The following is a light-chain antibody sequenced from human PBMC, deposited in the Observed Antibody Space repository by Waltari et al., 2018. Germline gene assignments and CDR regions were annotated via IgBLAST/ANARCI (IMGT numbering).Light chain of an antibody. CDR3: QHYNAYRT. V-gene: IGKV1-5*01. CDR2: AAS. Sequence: DIQMTQSPSTLSASVGARVIIPCWASQSISTWLAWYQQKPGKAPKLLIFAASSLQTGVPSRFSGSGSGTEFTLTINSLQPDDFATYYCQHYNAYRTFGQGTKVEIK. J-gene: IGKJ1*01. CDR1: QSISTW.